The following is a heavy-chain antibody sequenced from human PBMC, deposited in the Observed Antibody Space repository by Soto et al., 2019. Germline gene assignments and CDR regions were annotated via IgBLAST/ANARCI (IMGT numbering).Heavy chain of an antibody. J-gene: IGHJ4*02. D-gene: IGHD4-17*01. CDR3: AKDAGATVTTYAPTPFDY. CDR1: GFTFSSYG. Sequence: QVQLVESGGGVVQPGRSLRLSCAASGFTFSSYGMHWVRQAPGKGLEWVAVISYDGSNKYYADSVKGRFTISRDSSKNTLYLQMNSLRAEDTAVYYCAKDAGATVTTYAPTPFDYWGQGTLVTVSS. V-gene: IGHV3-30*18. CDR2: ISYDGSNK.